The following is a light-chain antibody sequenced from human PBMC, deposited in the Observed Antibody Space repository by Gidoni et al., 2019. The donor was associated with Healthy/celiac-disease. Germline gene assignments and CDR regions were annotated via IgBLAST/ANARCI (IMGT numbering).Light chain of an antibody. CDR2: AAS. CDR3: QKYNSAPRT. V-gene: IGKV1-27*01. Sequence: DIQMPQSPSSLSASVGARATITCRARQGISNYLAWYQQKPGKVPKLLFYAASTLQSGVPARLSGSGSGTDFTLTISSLQPEDVATYYCQKYNSAPRTFGQGTKVEIK. J-gene: IGKJ1*01. CDR1: QGISNY.